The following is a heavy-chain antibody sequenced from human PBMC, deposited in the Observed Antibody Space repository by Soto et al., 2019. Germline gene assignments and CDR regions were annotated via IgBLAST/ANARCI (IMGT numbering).Heavy chain of an antibody. V-gene: IGHV4-30-2*01. D-gene: IGHD2-8*01. CDR3: ARDACTNGVCTPDY. J-gene: IGHJ4*02. CDR2: IYHSGST. Sequence: QLQLQESGSGLVKPSQTLSLTCAVSGGSISSGGYSWSWIRQPPGKGLEWIGYIYHSGSTYYNPSLKSRVTISVDRSKNQFSLKLSSVTAADTAVYYCARDACTNGVCTPDYWGQGTLVTVSS. CDR1: GGSISSGGYS.